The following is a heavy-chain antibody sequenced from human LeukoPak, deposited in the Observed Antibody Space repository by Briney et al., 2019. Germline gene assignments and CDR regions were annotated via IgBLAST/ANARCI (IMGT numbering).Heavy chain of an antibody. CDR1: GFDFSNSF. Sequence: GGSLRLSCTASGFDFSNSFMSWVRQAPGKGLEWISYISSRSTTIYFADSVKGRFTISRDNGKNTVYLQMSNLRVDDTAVFYCGKGSLAVAATPLDFWGQGTLVTVSS. V-gene: IGHV3-11*01. J-gene: IGHJ4*02. CDR2: ISSRSTTI. CDR3: GKGSLAVAATPLDF. D-gene: IGHD6-19*01.